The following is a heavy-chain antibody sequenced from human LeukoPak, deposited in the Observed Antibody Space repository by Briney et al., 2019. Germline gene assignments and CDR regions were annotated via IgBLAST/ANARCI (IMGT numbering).Heavy chain of an antibody. D-gene: IGHD7-27*01. V-gene: IGHV1-2*04. CDR3: AGGGRNWGSSFDY. CDR1: GYTFTGYY. CDR2: INPNSGGT. Sequence: ASVKVSCKASGYTFTGYYIHWLRQAPGQGLEWMGWINPNSGGTNYAQKFQGWVTMTRDTSISTAYMELSRLRSDDTAVYYCAGGGRNWGSSFDYWGQGTLVTVSS. J-gene: IGHJ4*02.